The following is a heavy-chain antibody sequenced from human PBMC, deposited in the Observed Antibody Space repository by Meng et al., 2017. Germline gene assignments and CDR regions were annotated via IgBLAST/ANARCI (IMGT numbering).Heavy chain of an antibody. CDR2: INHSGST. V-gene: IGHV4-34*01. CDR1: GGSFSGYY. D-gene: IGHD2-15*01. CDR3: AREVVAALDY. J-gene: IGHJ4*02. Sequence: QGQLQQWGAGLLKPSETRSLPCAVYGGSFSGYYWSWIRQPPGKGLEWIGEINHSGSTNYNPSLKSRVTISVDTSKNQFSLKLSSVTAADTAVYYCAREVVAALDYWGQGTLVTVSS.